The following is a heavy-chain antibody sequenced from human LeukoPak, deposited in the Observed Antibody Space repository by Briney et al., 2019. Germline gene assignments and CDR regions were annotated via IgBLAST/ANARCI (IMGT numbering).Heavy chain of an antibody. D-gene: IGHD4-23*01. CDR3: VKDDPVANY. Sequence: PGGSLRLSCAASGFTFSSYEMNWVRQAPGKGLEWVAFIRFDGSDKYYADSLKGRFTISRDDSRTTLNLEMNSLRSEDTAVYYCVKDDPVANYWGQGTLVTVSS. J-gene: IGHJ4*02. CDR1: GFTFSSYE. CDR2: IRFDGSDK. V-gene: IGHV3-30*02.